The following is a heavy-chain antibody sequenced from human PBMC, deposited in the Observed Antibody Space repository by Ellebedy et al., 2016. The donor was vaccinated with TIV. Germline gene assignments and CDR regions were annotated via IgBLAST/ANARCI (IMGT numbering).Heavy chain of an antibody. Sequence: MPSETLSLTCTVSGGSISSYYWSWIRQPPGKGLEWIGYIYYSGSTNYNPSLKSRVTISVDTSKNQFSLKLSSVTAADTAVYYCARDRKDDFWSGSQAGLDVWGQGTTVTVSS. CDR3: ARDRKDDFWSGSQAGLDV. V-gene: IGHV4-59*01. CDR2: IYYSGST. CDR1: GGSISSYY. J-gene: IGHJ6*02. D-gene: IGHD3-3*01.